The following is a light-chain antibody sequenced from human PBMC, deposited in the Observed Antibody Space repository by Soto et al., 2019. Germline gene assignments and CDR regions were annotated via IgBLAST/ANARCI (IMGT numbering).Light chain of an antibody. CDR3: QQADSLPIT. J-gene: IGKJ5*01. Sequence: DIQMTQSPSSVSASVGDRVTINCRASQVMSSWLAWYQQKPGKAPKLLIFAASTLQRGVPSRFSGSGSRTDFTLTISDLQPEDVATYYCQQADSLPITFGQGTRLEIK. CDR1: QVMSSW. V-gene: IGKV1D-12*01. CDR2: AAS.